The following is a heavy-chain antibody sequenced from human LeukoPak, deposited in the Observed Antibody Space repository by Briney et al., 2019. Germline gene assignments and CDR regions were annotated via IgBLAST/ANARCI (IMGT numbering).Heavy chain of an antibody. V-gene: IGHV4-30-4*08. Sequence: SQTLSLTCTVSGGSISSGDYYWSWIRQPPGKGLVWIGYIYYSGSTYYNPSLKSRVTISVDTSKNQVSLRLSSVTAADTAVYYCAGYDRDGYNEEAFDIWGQGTMVTVSS. CDR2: IYYSGST. CDR3: AGYDRDGYNEEAFDI. CDR1: GGSISSGDYY. D-gene: IGHD5-24*01. J-gene: IGHJ3*02.